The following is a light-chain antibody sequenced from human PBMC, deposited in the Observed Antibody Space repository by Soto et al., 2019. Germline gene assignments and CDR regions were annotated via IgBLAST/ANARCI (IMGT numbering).Light chain of an antibody. Sequence: EIWLTQSPGTLSLSPGERATLSCRASQSFSNGHLAWYQQKPGQAPRLLIFATSRRATDIPERLSGSGSGTDLTLAIRRMEPEDFEVYYCHQFGYSPRTFGQGTKVDIK. J-gene: IGKJ1*01. V-gene: IGKV3-20*01. CDR2: ATS. CDR1: QSFSNGH. CDR3: HQFGYSPRT.